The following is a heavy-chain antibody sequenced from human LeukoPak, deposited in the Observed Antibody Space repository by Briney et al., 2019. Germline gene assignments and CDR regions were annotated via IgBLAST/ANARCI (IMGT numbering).Heavy chain of an antibody. D-gene: IGHD1-26*01. J-gene: IGHJ4*02. CDR2: MNPNSGNT. V-gene: IGHV1-8*01. CDR3: ARVRRGSYYFDY. CDR1: GYTFTSYD. Sequence: VASVKVSCKASGYTFTSYDINWVRQATGQGLEWMGWMNPNSGNTGYAQKFQGRVTMTRNTSISTAYMELSSLRSEDTAVYYCARVRRGSYYFDYWGQGTLATVSS.